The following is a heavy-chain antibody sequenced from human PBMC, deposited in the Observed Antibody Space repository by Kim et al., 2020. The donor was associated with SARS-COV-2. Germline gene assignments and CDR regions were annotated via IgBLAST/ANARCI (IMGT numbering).Heavy chain of an antibody. J-gene: IGHJ4*02. V-gene: IGHV3-30*18. CDR1: GFTFSSYG. CDR2: ISYDGSNK. Sequence: GGSLRLSCAASGFTFSSYGMHWVSQAPGKGLEWVAVISYDGSNKYYADSVKGRFTISRDNSKNTLYLQMNSLRAEDTAVYYCAKEAAVAGTRYFDYWGQG. D-gene: IGHD6-19*01. CDR3: AKEAAVAGTRYFDY.